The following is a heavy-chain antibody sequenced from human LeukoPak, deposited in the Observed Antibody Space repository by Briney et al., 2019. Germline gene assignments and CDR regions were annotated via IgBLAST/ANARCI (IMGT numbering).Heavy chain of an antibody. Sequence: PGGSLRLSCAASGFTFTTYWMHWVRQAPGKGLVWVSHINSDGSITSYADSVKGRFTISRDNAKNSLYLQMSSLRAEDTAVYYCYAGSGYSGWYFDLWGRGTLVTVSS. CDR1: GFTFTTYW. CDR3: YAGSGYSGWYFDL. D-gene: IGHD3-22*01. CDR2: INSDGSIT. V-gene: IGHV3-74*01. J-gene: IGHJ2*01.